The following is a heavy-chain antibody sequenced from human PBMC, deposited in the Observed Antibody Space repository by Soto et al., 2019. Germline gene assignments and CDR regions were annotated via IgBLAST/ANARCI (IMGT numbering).Heavy chain of an antibody. CDR3: AQSKVGATSHYFDY. CDR2: ISGSGGIT. Sequence: GGSLRLSCAASGLTFSSYAMSWVRQAPGKGLEWVSGISGSGGITYYADSVKGRFTISRGNSKNTLYLQLNSLRAEDTAVYYSAQSKVGATSHYFDYWGQGTLVTVSS. V-gene: IGHV3-23*01. J-gene: IGHJ4*02. CDR1: GLTFSSYA. D-gene: IGHD1-26*01.